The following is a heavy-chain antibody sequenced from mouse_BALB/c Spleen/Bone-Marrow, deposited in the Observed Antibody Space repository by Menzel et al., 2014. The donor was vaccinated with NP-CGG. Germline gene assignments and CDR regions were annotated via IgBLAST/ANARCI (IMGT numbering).Heavy chain of an antibody. J-gene: IGHJ4*01. CDR2: IYPGAVYT. CDR3: AIHGEAMDY. CDR1: GYTFXNYW. V-gene: IGHV1-63*02. Sequence: VKLMESGAELVRPGTSVKMSCKAAGYTFXNYWIGWVKQRPGHGLEWIGDIYPGAVYTNYNEKFKGKATLTADTSSSTAYMQLSSLTSEDSAIYYCAIHGEAMDYWGQGTSVTVSS.